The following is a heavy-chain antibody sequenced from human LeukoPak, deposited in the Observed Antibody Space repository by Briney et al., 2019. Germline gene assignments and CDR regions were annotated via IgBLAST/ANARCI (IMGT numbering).Heavy chain of an antibody. Sequence: PSETLSLTCTVSGGSISSGGCYWSWIRQHPGKGLEWIGYIYYSGSTYYNPSLKSRVTISVDTSKNQFSLKLSSVTAADTAVYYCAAPLWFREGYYMDVWGKGTTVTVSS. V-gene: IGHV4-31*03. D-gene: IGHD3-10*01. CDR3: AAPLWFREGYYMDV. J-gene: IGHJ6*03. CDR2: IYYSGST. CDR1: GGSISSGGCY.